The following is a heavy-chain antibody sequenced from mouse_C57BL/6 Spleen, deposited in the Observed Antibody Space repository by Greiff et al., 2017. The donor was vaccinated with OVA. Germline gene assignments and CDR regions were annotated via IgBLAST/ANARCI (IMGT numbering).Heavy chain of an antibody. V-gene: IGHV1-82*01. CDR1: GYAFSSSW. D-gene: IGHD1-1*01. CDR2: IYPGDGDT. CDR3: ARSGYYGSSYDYAVDY. J-gene: IGHJ4*01. Sequence: QVQLQQSGPELVKPGASVKISCKASGYAFSSSWMNWVKQRPGKGLEWIGRIYPGDGDTNYNGKFKGKATLTADKSSSTAYMQLSSLTSEDSAVYFCARSGYYGSSYDYAVDYWGQGTSVTVSS.